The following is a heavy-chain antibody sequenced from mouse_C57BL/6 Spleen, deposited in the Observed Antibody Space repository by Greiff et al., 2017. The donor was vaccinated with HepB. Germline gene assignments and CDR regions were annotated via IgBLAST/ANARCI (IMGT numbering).Heavy chain of an antibody. CDR1: GYTFTSYW. D-gene: IGHD1-1*01. CDR3: TRGSLTTVVALNYFDY. CDR2: IYPGSGST. V-gene: IGHV1-55*01. Sequence: VQLQQPGAELVKPGASVKMSCKASGYTFTSYWITWVKQRPGQGLEWIGDIYPGSGSTNYNEKFKSKATLTVDKSSSTAYMELRSLTSEDSAVYYCTRGSLTTVVALNYFDYWGQGTTLTVSS. J-gene: IGHJ2*01.